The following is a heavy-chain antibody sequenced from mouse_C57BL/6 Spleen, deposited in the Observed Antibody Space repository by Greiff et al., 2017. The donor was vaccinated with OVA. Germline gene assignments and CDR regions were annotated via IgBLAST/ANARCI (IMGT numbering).Heavy chain of an antibody. D-gene: IGHD1-1*01. Sequence: QVQLQQPGAELVRPGSSVKLSCKASGYTFTSYWMHWVKQRPIQGLEWIGNIDPSDSGTHYNQKFKDKATLTVDKSSSPAYLQLNSVTSEDSAVYDCARGGRCGVYAMDYWGQGTSVTVSS. CDR3: ARGGRCGVYAMDY. CDR1: GYTFTSYW. J-gene: IGHJ4*01. CDR2: IDPSDSGT. V-gene: IGHV1-52*01.